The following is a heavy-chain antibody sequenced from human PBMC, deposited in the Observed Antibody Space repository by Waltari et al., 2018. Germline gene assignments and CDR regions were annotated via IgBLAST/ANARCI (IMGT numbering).Heavy chain of an antibody. J-gene: IGHJ4*02. CDR1: GGPFSSYA. D-gene: IGHD6-19*01. CDR3: ASADNGGSGWRLFDY. Sequence: QVQLVQSGAEVKKPGSSVKVSCKASGGPFSSYAISWVRQAPGQGLEWMGRIIPILGIANYAQKFQGRVTITADKSTSTAYMELSSLRAEDTAVYYCASADNGGSGWRLFDYWGQGTLVTVSS. CDR2: IIPILGIA. V-gene: IGHV1-69*09.